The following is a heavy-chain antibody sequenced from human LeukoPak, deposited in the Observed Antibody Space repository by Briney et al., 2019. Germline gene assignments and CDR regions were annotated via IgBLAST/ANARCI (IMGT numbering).Heavy chain of an antibody. CDR3: VLAPNSNWFDF. CDR1: GDSVSSSY. CDR2: IHYSGSS. V-gene: IGHV4-59*08. D-gene: IGHD2-15*01. Sequence: SETLSLTCSVSGDSVSSSYWNWIRQSPGRGLEWIGNIHYSGSSIYNPSLRSRVTMSIDTSKKRFFLKLTSVTAADTAVYYCVLAPNSNWFDFWGQGTLVTVSS. J-gene: IGHJ4*02.